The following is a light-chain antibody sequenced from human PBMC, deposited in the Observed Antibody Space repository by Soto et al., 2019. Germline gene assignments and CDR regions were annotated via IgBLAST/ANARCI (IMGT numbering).Light chain of an antibody. Sequence: EIEMTQSPATLSVSPGDRATLSCRASQSVSNNLAWYQQKPGQAPRLLIYGASTRATGIPARFSGSGSGTEFTLTISSLQSEDFAVYYCQQYNNWPPWTFGQGTKVEIK. CDR1: QSVSNN. V-gene: IGKV3-15*01. CDR3: QQYNNWPPWT. CDR2: GAS. J-gene: IGKJ1*01.